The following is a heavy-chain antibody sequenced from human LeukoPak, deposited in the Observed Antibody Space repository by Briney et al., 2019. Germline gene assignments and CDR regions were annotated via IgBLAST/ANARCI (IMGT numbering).Heavy chain of an antibody. Sequence: SETLSLTCSVSGGSFSSTSYYWGWVRQPPGKGLEWIGYIYYSGSTNYNPSLKSRVTISVDTSKNQFSLKLSSVTAADTAVYYCASGYYDSSGFDYWGQGTLVTVSS. J-gene: IGHJ4*02. CDR3: ASGYYDSSGFDY. D-gene: IGHD3-22*01. CDR2: IYYSGST. CDR1: GGSFSSTSYY. V-gene: IGHV4-61*01.